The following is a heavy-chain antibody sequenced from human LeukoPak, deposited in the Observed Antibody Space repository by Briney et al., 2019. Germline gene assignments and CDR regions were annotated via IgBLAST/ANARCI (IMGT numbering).Heavy chain of an antibody. Sequence: SVTVSCKASGGFSSYAVHWVRQTAGQGLEWMGRIIPIVGRIHSAQKFQGRVTITADKSTSTAYMQLSSLTSDDTAVYFCASGPSGGPAKWGQGTQLTVSS. D-gene: IGHD2-15*01. V-gene: IGHV1-69*04. CDR1: GGFSSYA. CDR2: IIPIVGRI. J-gene: IGHJ4*02. CDR3: ASGPSGGPAK.